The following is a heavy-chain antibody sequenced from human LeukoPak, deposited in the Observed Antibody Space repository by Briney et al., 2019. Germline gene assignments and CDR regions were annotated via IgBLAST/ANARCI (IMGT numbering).Heavy chain of an antibody. J-gene: IGHJ4*02. D-gene: IGHD2-15*01. CDR3: GNQCSGGICPEN. CDR1: GFRFTSYW. CDR2: IGQDGSVK. V-gene: IGHV3-7*01. Sequence: GGSLRLSCAASGFRFTSYWMTWVRQAPGKGLERVGNIGQDGSVKNYADSVKGRFTISRDNAKNSVFLQMNSLRAEDTAFYYCGNQCSGGICPENWGRGTLVTVSS.